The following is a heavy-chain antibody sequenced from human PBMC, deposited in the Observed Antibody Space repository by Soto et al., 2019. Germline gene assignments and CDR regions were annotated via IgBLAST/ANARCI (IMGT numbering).Heavy chain of an antibody. CDR3: ARLGQWLEYMDV. J-gene: IGHJ6*03. V-gene: IGHV4-31*03. Sequence: SETLSLTCTVSGGSISSGGYYWSWIRQHPGKGLEWIGYIYYSGSTYYNPSLKSRVTISVDTSKNQFSLKLSSVTAADTAVYYCARLGQWLEYMDVWGKGTTVTVSS. CDR1: GGSISSGGYY. CDR2: IYYSGST. D-gene: IGHD6-19*01.